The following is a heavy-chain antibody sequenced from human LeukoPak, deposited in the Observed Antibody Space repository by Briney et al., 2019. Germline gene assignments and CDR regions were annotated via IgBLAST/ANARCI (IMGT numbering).Heavy chain of an antibody. CDR1: GVSIQSYW. Sequence: SETLSLTCDVSGVSIQSYWWSWVRKPAGKGLEWIGRIYTTGRTNYSDSFQSRVTMSIDVSSNQFSLTLRSVTAADTAVYYCARSGYTISAYHSDFWGQGAPVTVSS. V-gene: IGHV4-4*07. J-gene: IGHJ4*02. CDR3: ARSGYTISAYHSDF. D-gene: IGHD5-18*01. CDR2: IYTTGRT.